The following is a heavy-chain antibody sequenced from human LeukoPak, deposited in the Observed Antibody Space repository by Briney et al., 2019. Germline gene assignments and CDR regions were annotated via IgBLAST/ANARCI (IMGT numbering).Heavy chain of an antibody. V-gene: IGHV3-21*01. CDR3: ARDSSSSGSWFDP. CDR2: ISSSSSYI. D-gene: IGHD6-6*01. CDR1: GFTFSSYS. J-gene: IGHJ5*02. Sequence: GGSLRLSCAASGFTFSSYSMNWVRQAPGKGLEWVSSISSSSSYIYYADSVKGRFTISRDNAKNSLYLQMNSLRAEDTAVYYCARDSSSSGSWFDPWGQGTLVTVSS.